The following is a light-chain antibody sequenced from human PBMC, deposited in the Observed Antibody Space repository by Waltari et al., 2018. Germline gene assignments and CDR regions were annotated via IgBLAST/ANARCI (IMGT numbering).Light chain of an antibody. CDR2: ENR. CDR3: QTWDRRIPI. CDR1: NLGDKF. J-gene: IGLJ2*01. Sequence: SYELTQSPSVSVSPGLTATITCSGDNLGDKFVSWYQQKPGQSPILVIFENRRRPLVVPDRFSGSNSGNTATLTISGTQTLDEADYYCQTWDRRIPIFGGGTKLTVL. V-gene: IGLV3-1*01.